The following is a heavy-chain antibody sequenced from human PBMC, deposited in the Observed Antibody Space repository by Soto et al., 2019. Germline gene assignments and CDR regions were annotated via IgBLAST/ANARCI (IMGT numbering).Heavy chain of an antibody. Sequence: GGSLRLSCAASGFPFSSYGMHWVRQVPGKGLEWVAVISNDGSHKYFADSVKGRFTISRDNSKNTLYLQMNSLRAEDTAVYYCAKEPPAGYSGYDYYFDYWGQGTLVTVSS. CDR1: GFPFSSYG. CDR3: AKEPPAGYSGYDYYFDY. D-gene: IGHD5-12*01. V-gene: IGHV3-30*18. CDR2: ISNDGSHK. J-gene: IGHJ4*02.